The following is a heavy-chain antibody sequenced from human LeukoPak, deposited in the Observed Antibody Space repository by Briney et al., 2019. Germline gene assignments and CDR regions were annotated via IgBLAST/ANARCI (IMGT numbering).Heavy chain of an antibody. CDR2: IYYTGTT. J-gene: IGHJ4*02. CDR3: ARGVYIAAAQYAY. CDR1: GGSISSYY. V-gene: IGHV4-59*01. D-gene: IGHD6-13*01. Sequence: SETLSLTCTVSGGSISSYYWSWIRQPPGKGLEWIGYIYYTGTTTYNPSLKSRVTISVDTSKNQFSLKLSSVTAADTAVYYCARGVYIAAAQYAYWGQGTLVTVSS.